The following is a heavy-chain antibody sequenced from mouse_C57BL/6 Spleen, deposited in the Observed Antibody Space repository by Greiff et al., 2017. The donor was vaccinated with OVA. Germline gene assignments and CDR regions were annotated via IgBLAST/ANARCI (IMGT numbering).Heavy chain of an antibody. J-gene: IGHJ4*01. CDR3: ARGGYYGSSFAAIDY. D-gene: IGHD1-1*01. CDR2: IDPNDGTT. V-gene: IGHV1-39*01. Sequence: VQLQQPGPELVKPGASVKISCKASGYSFTDYKMHWVKQSNGQSLEWIGEIDPNDGTTSYNQKFKGKATLTVDQSSSTAYMQLNSLTSEDSAVYYCARGGYYGSSFAAIDYWGQGTSVTVSA. CDR1: GYSFTDYK.